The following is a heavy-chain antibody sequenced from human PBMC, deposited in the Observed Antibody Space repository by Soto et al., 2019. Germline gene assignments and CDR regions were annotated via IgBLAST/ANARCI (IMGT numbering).Heavy chain of an antibody. J-gene: IGHJ4*02. D-gene: IGHD2-8*01. CDR1: GVTFSSYA. Sequence: GGSLRLSCTASGVTFSSYAMSWVRQAPGKGLEWVSSINGGGGTTNYADSVKGRFTISRDNSKNTLYLQMNSLRAEDTAVYFCAKVVCTSNCNDYWGQGTLVTVSS. CDR2: INGGGGTT. V-gene: IGHV3-23*01. CDR3: AKVVCTSNCNDY.